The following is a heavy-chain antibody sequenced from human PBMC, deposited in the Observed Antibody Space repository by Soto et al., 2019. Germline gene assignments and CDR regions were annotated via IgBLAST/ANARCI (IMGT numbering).Heavy chain of an antibody. CDR2: ISYDGNNK. CDR1: GFTFSDYY. D-gene: IGHD6-13*01. CDR3: AKENGYSSSWFEFDY. J-gene: IGHJ4*02. V-gene: IGHV3-30*18. Sequence: GGSLRLSCAASGFTFSDYYMSWVRQAPGKGLEWVAVISYDGNNKYYADSVKGRFTISRDNSKNTLYLQMNSLRAEDTAVYYCAKENGYSSSWFEFDYWGQGTLVTVSS.